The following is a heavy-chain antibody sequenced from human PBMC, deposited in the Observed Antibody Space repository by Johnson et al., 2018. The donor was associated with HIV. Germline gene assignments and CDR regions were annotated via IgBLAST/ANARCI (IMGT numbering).Heavy chain of an antibody. J-gene: IGHJ3*02. CDR3: ARDGYCSGGSCYSGDRLDAFDI. CDR1: GFTFHDYA. V-gene: IGHV3-9*01. Sequence: VQLVESGGGLVQPGRSLTLSCAASGFTFHDYAMHWVRQAPGKGLEWVSGINWNSGSMDYADSVTGRFTISRDNAKNTLYLQMNSLRAEDTAVYYCARDGYCSGGSCYSGDRLDAFDIWGQGTMVTVSS. D-gene: IGHD2-15*01. CDR2: INWNSGSM.